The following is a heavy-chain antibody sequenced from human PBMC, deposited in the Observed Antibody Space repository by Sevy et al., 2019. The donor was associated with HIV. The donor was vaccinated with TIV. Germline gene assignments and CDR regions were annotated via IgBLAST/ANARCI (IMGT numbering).Heavy chain of an antibody. V-gene: IGHV3-15*07. CDR1: GFTFSNAW. J-gene: IGHJ4*02. CDR2: IKSKTDGGTT. CDR3: STDLWITGTTDY. D-gene: IGHD1-7*01. Sequence: GGSLRLSCAASGFTFSNAWMNWVRQAPGKGLEWVGRIKSKTDGGTTDYAAPVKGRFTISRDDSKNTLYLQMNSLKTEDTAVYYCSTDLWITGTTDYWGQGTLVTVSS.